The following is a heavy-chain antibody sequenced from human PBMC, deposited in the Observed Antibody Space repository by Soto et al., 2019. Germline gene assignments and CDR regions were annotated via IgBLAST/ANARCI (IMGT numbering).Heavy chain of an antibody. CDR3: ARDRDRHSSGLPSFDP. Sequence: QVQLQESGPGLVKPSETLSLTCSVSGGSVSNYYWSWVRQPPGKRLEWIGYIYYTGTHDYNPSLRGRATISVDTSKDQFSLKLTSVTAADTAVYYCARDRDRHSSGLPSFDPLGQGILVTVSS. CDR2: IYYTGTH. CDR1: GGSVSNYY. J-gene: IGHJ5*02. V-gene: IGHV4-59*02. D-gene: IGHD3-22*01.